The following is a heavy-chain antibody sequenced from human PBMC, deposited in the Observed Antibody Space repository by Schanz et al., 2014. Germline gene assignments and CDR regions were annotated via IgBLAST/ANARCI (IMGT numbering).Heavy chain of an antibody. CDR2: LNFDETYT. Sequence: EVQLVDSGGGLVQPGGSLRLSCAASGFTFSSYAMSWVRQAPGKGLEWVSRLNFDETYTSYADSVKGRFTISRDNAKNTVYLQMSSLRAEDTAVYYCARGTPFLCDYWGQGTLVTVSS. J-gene: IGHJ4*02. D-gene: IGHD3-16*01. CDR3: ARGTPFLCDY. CDR1: GFTFSSYA. V-gene: IGHV3-74*02.